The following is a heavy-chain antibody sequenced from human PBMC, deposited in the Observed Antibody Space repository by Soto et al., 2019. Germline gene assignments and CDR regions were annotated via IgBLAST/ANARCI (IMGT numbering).Heavy chain of an antibody. V-gene: IGHV5-51*01. CDR2: SHPRDSDT. J-gene: IGHJ2*01. CDR3: ARQYYNFWSGSYSGSSYFDF. D-gene: IGHD3-3*01. CDR1: VYYFSGYW. Sequence: GESLKIACQGSVYYFSGYWIRWVRHMPGSGLEWMGVSHPRDSDTKYRPSFQGRGSFSVSTFISTALPYSNSLDASDTAIFYFARQYYNFWSGSYSGSSYFDFWGRGTLVTVSS.